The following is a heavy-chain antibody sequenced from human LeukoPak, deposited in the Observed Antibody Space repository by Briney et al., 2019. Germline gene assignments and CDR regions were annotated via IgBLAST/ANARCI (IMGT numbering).Heavy chain of an antibody. J-gene: IGHJ4*02. CDR1: VFTFNIYA. CDR3: ASTMITFGGVIARFDY. Sequence: PGVSLTLSCAPSVFTFNIYAMSCVRHSPGKGLECLSSISGSGGSTYYADSVKSRFTISRDNSKNTLYLQMNSLRAEDTAVYYCASTMITFGGVIARFDYWGQGTLVTVSS. CDR2: ISGSGGST. D-gene: IGHD3-16*02. V-gene: IGHV3-23*01.